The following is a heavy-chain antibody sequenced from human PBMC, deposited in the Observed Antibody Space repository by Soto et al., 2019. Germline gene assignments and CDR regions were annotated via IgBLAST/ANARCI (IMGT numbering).Heavy chain of an antibody. V-gene: IGHV3-30*18. Sequence: GGSLRLSCAASGFTFSSYGMHWVRQAPGKGLEWVAVISYDGSNKYYADSVKGRFTISRDNSKNTLYLQMNSLRAEDTAVYYCAKEEAEGSLDYWGQGTLVTVSS. D-gene: IGHD3-10*01. J-gene: IGHJ4*02. CDR2: ISYDGSNK. CDR1: GFTFSSYG. CDR3: AKEEAEGSLDY.